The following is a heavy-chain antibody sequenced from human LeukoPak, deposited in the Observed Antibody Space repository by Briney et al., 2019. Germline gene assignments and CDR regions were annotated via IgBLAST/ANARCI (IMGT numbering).Heavy chain of an antibody. CDR2: ISGSGGST. Sequence: PGGSLRLSCATSGFTFRDYAMNWVRQAPGKGLEWVSAISGSGGSTYFTDSVRGRFTISRDNSKNTVDLQMSSLRAEDTALYYCVKSSEYGSSLTAALDYWGQGTRVTVSA. V-gene: IGHV3-23*01. CDR1: GFTFRDYA. CDR3: VKSSEYGSSLTAALDY. J-gene: IGHJ4*02. D-gene: IGHD2-21*02.